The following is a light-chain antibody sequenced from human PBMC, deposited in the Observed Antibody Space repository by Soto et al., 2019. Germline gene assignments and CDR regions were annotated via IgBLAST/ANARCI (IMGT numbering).Light chain of an antibody. Sequence: EIVLTQSPGSLSLSPGERATLSCRASQSVDSSFFAWYQQKPGQAPRLLIYGASNRATGIPDRFSGRGSGTDFTLTITGLEPEDFAVYYCQQYNTWLWTFGQGTKVEIQ. V-gene: IGKV3-20*01. CDR1: QSVDSSF. CDR3: QQYNTWLWT. J-gene: IGKJ1*01. CDR2: GAS.